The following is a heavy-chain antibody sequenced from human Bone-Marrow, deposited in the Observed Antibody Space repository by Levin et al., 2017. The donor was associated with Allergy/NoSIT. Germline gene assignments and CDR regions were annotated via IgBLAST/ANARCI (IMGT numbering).Heavy chain of an antibody. CDR1: GFTFSSYG. CDR3: AKDDDSNYELYYYYGMDV. Sequence: GESLKISCAASGFTFSSYGMHWVRQAPGKGLEWVAVSSHDERSKYYADSVKGRFTISRDNSKNTVFLQMNSLRAEDTAVYYCAKDDDSNYELYYYYGMDVWGQGTTVIVSS. V-gene: IGHV3-30*18. CDR2: SSHDERSK. D-gene: IGHD4-11*01. J-gene: IGHJ6*02.